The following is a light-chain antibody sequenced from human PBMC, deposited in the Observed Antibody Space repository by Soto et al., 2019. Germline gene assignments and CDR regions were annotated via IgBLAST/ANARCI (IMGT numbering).Light chain of an antibody. Sequence: QSVLTQPPSVSAAPGQTVAISCSGSGSNIGDNSVSWFQQLPGTAPKPLIYANNKRPSGIPDRFSGSKTGTSATLGVTGLQAGDEADYYCGVWDSRLNAWVFGGGTKLTVL. V-gene: IGLV1-51*01. J-gene: IGLJ3*02. CDR1: GSNIGDNS. CDR3: GVWDSRLNAWV. CDR2: ANN.